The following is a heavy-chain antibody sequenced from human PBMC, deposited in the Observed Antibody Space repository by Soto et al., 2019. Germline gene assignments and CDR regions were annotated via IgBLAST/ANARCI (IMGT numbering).Heavy chain of an antibody. J-gene: IGHJ6*02. D-gene: IGHD5-18*01. V-gene: IGHV4-34*01. CDR3: VRGKPSGYRFGPRNFFYYCLDV. Sequence: SETLSLTCAVFSGSLGDNYWAWIRQSPEKGLEWIGEIHPSGTTDYNPSLKSRLTLSFDTSKNQFSLKVASVTAADTAVYFCVRGKPSGYRFGPRNFFYYCLDVWGPGTTVTVFS. CDR1: SGSLGDNY. CDR2: IHPSGTT.